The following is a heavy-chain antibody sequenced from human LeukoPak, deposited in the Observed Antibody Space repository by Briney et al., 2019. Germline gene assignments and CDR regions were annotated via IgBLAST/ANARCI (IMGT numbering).Heavy chain of an antibody. CDR2: ISYDGSNK. V-gene: IGHV3-30*04. J-gene: IGHJ6*03. D-gene: IGHD1-14*01. CDR1: VFTFSSCA. Sequence: PGGSLRLSCAVSVFTFSSCAMLCVRQAPGKGLEWVAVISYDGSNKYYADSVKGRFTISRDNSTNRVYLTMNSLSAGDRLLYHWARRSPTVPRWGDYYYYMDVWGKGTTVTVSS. CDR3: ARRSPTVPRWGDYYYYMDV.